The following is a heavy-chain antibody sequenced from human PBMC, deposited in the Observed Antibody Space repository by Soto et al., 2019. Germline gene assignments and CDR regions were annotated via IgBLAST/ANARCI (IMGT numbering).Heavy chain of an antibody. J-gene: IGHJ6*02. D-gene: IGHD3-10*01. CDR1: GGTFSSYA. V-gene: IGHV1-69*12. CDR3: ARGRYYGSGSRTDYYYYYGMDV. CDR2: IIPIFGTA. Sequence: QVQLVQSGAEVKKRGSSVKVSCKASGGTFSSYAISWVRQAPGQGLEWMGGIIPIFGTANYAQKFQGRVTITADESTSTAYMELSSLRSEDTAVYYCARGRYYGSGSRTDYYYYYGMDVWGQGTTVTVSS.